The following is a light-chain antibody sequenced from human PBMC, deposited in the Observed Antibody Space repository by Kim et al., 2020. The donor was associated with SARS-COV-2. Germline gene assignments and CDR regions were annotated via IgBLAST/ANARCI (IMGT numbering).Light chain of an antibody. J-gene: IGKJ1*01. Sequence: ASEGERVTITCRASQGINNYLAWYQQKPGKVPKLLIYPASTLQSGVPSRFGGSGSGTDFTLTINSLQPEDVATYYCQQTSRAPRTFGQGTKVDIK. CDR2: PAS. CDR3: QQTSRAPRT. V-gene: IGKV1-27*01. CDR1: QGINNY.